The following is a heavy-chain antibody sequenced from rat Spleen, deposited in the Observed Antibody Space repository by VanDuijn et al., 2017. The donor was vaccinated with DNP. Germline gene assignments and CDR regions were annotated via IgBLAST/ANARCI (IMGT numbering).Heavy chain of an antibody. CDR1: GCSITSNY. Sequence: EVQLQESGPGLVQPSQSLSLTCSVTGCSITSNYWAWIRKFPGDKMEWMGYISYSGSTGYNPFLRGRISITRDTSKNQFFLQLNSITTEDTATYYCARGLNYGGYNYYWYFDFWGPGTMVTVSS. CDR2: ISYSGST. CDR3: ARGLNYGGYNYYWYFDF. J-gene: IGHJ1*01. V-gene: IGHV3-1*01. D-gene: IGHD1-11*01.